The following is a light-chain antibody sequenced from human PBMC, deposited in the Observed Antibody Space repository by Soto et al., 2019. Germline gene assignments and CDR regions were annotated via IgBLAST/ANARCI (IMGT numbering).Light chain of an antibody. CDR2: AAS. CDR1: QSISSY. Sequence: DGQMAKAPWSPSASGGDGDTITWRASQSISSYLNWYQQKPGKAPKLLIYAASSLQSGVPSRFSGSGSGTDFTLTISSLQPEDFATYYCQKSYSTPLNFGGGTKVDIK. J-gene: IGKJ4*01. CDR3: QKSYSTPLN. V-gene: IGKV1-39*01.